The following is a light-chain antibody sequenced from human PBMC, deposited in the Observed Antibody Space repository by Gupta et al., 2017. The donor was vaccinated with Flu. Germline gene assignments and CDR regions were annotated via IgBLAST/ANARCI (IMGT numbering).Light chain of an antibody. CDR2: STS. V-gene: IGLV7-43*01. CDR1: TGAVTSGFY. Sequence: QTVVTQEPSLTVSPGGTVTLTCASSTGAVTSGFYPNWFQQKPGQAPRALIYSTSSKPSWTPARFSGSLLGGKDALTLSGVQPEDEADYYCLLYFSGSQGVFGGGTKLTVL. J-gene: IGLJ2*01. CDR3: LLYFSGSQGV.